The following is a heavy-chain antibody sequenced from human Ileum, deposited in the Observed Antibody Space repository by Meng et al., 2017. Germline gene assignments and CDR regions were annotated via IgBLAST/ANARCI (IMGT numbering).Heavy chain of an antibody. CDR3: ARHGHFTPDKYYFDS. V-gene: IGHV4-39*01. Sequence: QVQLQESGPGLLKPSETLSLSCTGSGGSISSGDYCWGWIRQPPGKGLEWMGSVYFTGYTYYSPSLMSRVTISVETSKNQFSLRLTSVTAADTGLYLCARHGHFTPDKYYFDSWGQGTLVTVSS. CDR2: VYFTGYT. D-gene: IGHD3-3*02. CDR1: GGSISSGDYC. J-gene: IGHJ4*03.